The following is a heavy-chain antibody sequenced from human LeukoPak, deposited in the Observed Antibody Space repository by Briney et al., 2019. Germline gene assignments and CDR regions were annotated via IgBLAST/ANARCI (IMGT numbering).Heavy chain of an antibody. CDR3: ARQFSRESPFDP. J-gene: IGHJ5*02. Sequence: MPSETLSLTCTVSGGSISSSSYYWGWIRQPPGKGLEWIGYIYYSGSTNYNPSLKSRVTISVDTSKNQFSLKLSSVTAADTAVYYCARQFSRESPFDPWGQGTLVTVSS. V-gene: IGHV4-61*05. CDR1: GGSISSSSYY. CDR2: IYYSGST.